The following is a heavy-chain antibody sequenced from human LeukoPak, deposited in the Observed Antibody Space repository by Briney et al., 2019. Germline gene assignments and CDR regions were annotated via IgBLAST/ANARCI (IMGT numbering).Heavy chain of an antibody. V-gene: IGHV3-48*02. CDR3: ARGGPTVTTWGLFDY. J-gene: IGHJ4*02. CDR2: ISSSSSTI. Sequence: GGSLRLSCAASGFTFSSYSMNCVRQAPGKGLDWVSYISSSSSTIYYADSVKGRFTISRDNAKNSLYLQMNSLRDEDTAVYYCARGGPTVTTWGLFDYWGQGTLVTVSS. D-gene: IGHD4-17*01. CDR1: GFTFSSYS.